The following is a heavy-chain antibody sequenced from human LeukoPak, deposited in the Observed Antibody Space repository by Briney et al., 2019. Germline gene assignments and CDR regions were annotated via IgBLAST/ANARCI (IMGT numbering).Heavy chain of an antibody. CDR3: ARNTTSSPWFDP. V-gene: IGHV4-31*03. D-gene: IGHD6-6*01. J-gene: IGHJ5*02. CDR1: GGSITTGGYF. Sequence: SQTLSLTCTVSGGSITTGGYFWSWIRQQPGKGLECIGHISYSGSTYYTPSLKSRATISADRSKNQFSLKLNSVTAADTALYYCARNTTSSPWFDPWGQGTLVIVSS. CDR2: ISYSGST.